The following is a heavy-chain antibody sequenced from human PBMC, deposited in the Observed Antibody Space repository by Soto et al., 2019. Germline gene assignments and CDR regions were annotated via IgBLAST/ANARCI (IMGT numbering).Heavy chain of an antibody. Sequence: ASVKVSCKASGGTFSSYGISWVRQAPGQGLEWMGWISAYNGNTNYAQKLQGRVTMTTDTSTSTAYMELRSLRSDDTAVYYCARDVGYSYGYLPYYYGMDVWGQGTTVTVSS. V-gene: IGHV1-18*04. J-gene: IGHJ6*02. CDR2: ISAYNGNT. CDR1: GGTFSSYG. D-gene: IGHD5-18*01. CDR3: ARDVGYSYGYLPYYYGMDV.